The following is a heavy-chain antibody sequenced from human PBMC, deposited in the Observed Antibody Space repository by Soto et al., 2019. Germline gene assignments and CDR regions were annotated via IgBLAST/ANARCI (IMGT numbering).Heavy chain of an antibody. Sequence: GGSMRLSCAASGFTFTRYSMNWVRQAPGKGLEWVSSISSTTNYIYYGDSMKGRFTISRDNAKNSLYLEMNSLRAEDTAVYYCARESEDLTSNFDYWGQGTLVTVSS. CDR3: ARESEDLTSNFDY. CDR1: GFTFTRYS. J-gene: IGHJ4*02. V-gene: IGHV3-21*06. CDR2: ISSTTNYI.